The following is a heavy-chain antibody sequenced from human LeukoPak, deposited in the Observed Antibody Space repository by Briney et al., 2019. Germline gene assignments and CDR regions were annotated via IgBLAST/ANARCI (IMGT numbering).Heavy chain of an antibody. V-gene: IGHV3-15*01. CDR1: GGSFRGYY. J-gene: IGHJ5*02. CDR3: TSHAAFDP. CDR2: IKSKNVGGTT. Sequence: PTETLSLTCAVYGGSFRGYYWSWIRQPPGKGLEWVGRIKSKNVGGTTDYAAPVKGRFTISRDDSKNTVYLQMNSLKIEDTAVYYCTSHAAFDPWGQGTLVTVSS.